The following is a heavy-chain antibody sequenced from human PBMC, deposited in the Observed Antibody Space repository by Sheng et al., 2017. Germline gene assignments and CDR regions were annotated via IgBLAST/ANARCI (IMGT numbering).Heavy chain of an antibody. D-gene: IGHD3-10*01. CDR3: ARVHGYGSGSYYISWYFDL. J-gene: IGHJ2*01. Sequence: EVQLVESGGGLIQPGGSLRLSCAASGFTVSSNYMSWVRQAPGKGLEWVSVIYSGGSTYYADSVKGRFTISRDNSKNTLYLQMNSLRAEDTAVYYCARVHGYGSGSYYISWYFDLWGRGTLVTVSS. CDR1: GFTVSSNY. CDR2: IYSGGST. V-gene: IGHV3-53*01.